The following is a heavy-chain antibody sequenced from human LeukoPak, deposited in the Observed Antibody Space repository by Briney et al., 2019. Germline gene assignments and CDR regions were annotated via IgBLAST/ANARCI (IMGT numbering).Heavy chain of an antibody. Sequence: PSETLSLTCTVSGGSISSSSYYWSWIRQRPGKGLEWIGSIYYSGSTYYNPSLKSRVTISVDTSKNKFSLKLNSVTAADTAVYYCARPAYRGSYYDAFDIWGQGTMVTVSS. CDR3: ARPAYRGSYYDAFDI. V-gene: IGHV4-39*01. CDR2: IYYSGST. D-gene: IGHD1-26*01. CDR1: GGSISSSSYY. J-gene: IGHJ3*02.